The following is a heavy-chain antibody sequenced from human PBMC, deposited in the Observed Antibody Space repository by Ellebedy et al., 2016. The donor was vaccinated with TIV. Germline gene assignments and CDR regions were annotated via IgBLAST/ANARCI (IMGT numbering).Heavy chain of an antibody. CDR1: GFIVSSNY. V-gene: IGHV3-66*01. CDR2: IYSGGAT. Sequence: GESLKISCAASGFIVSSNYMSWVRQAPGKGLEWVSIIYSGGATFYADSVKGRFTISRDSSKNTLYLQMNSLRVEDTAVYYCASRPNGDFHFLDYWGQGTLVTVSS. D-gene: IGHD4-17*01. CDR3: ASRPNGDFHFLDY. J-gene: IGHJ4*02.